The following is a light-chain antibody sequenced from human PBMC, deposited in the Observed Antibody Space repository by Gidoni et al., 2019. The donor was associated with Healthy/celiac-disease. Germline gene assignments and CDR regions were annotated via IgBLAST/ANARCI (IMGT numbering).Light chain of an antibody. CDR3: KQRSNLFT. Sequence: EIVLPQSPATLSLSPGERATLSCSASQSASSYLAWYQQKPGQAPRLLIYDASNRATGIPARCSGSGSGTDFTLTISSLEPEDFAVYYCKQRSNLFTFGPGTKVDIK. J-gene: IGKJ3*01. CDR2: DAS. V-gene: IGKV3-11*01. CDR1: QSASSY.